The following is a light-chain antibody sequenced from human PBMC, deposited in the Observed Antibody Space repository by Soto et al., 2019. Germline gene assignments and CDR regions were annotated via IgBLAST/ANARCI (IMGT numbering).Light chain of an antibody. CDR1: SSDVGSYNL. CDR3: CSYAGSSTHVV. CDR2: EGS. V-gene: IGLV2-23*01. Sequence: QSALTQPASVSGSPGQSLTISCTGTSSDVGSYNLVSWYQQHPGKAPKLMIYEGSKRPSRVSKRFSGSKSGNTASLTISGLQSDYEADYYCCSYAGSSTHVVFGGRTKLTVL. J-gene: IGLJ2*01.